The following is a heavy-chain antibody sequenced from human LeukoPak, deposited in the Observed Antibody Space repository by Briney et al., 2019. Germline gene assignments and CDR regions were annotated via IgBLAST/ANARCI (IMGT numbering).Heavy chain of an antibody. J-gene: IGHJ5*02. CDR3: ARHLPYSNYDWFDP. CDR1: GGSISSSSYY. D-gene: IGHD4-11*01. CDR2: IYYSGST. V-gene: IGHV4-39*01. Sequence: SETLSLTCTVSGGSISSSSYYWGWIRQPPGKGLEWIGSIYYSGSTYYNPSLKSRVTISVDTSKNQFSLKLSSVTAADTAVYYCARHLPYSNYDWFDPWGQGTLVTVSS.